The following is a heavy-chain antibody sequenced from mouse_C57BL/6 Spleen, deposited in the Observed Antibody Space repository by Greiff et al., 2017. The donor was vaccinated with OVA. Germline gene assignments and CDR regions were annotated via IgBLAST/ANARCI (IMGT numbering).Heavy chain of an antibody. Sequence: EVMLVESGEGLVKPGGSLKLSCAASGFTFSSYAMSWVRQTPEKRLEWVAYISSGGDYIYYADTVKGRFTISRDNARNTLYLQMSSLKSEDTAMYYCTRDRTVVATDAMDYWGQGTSVTVSS. J-gene: IGHJ4*01. CDR2: ISSGGDYI. CDR3: TRDRTVVATDAMDY. V-gene: IGHV5-9-1*02. CDR1: GFTFSSYA. D-gene: IGHD1-1*01.